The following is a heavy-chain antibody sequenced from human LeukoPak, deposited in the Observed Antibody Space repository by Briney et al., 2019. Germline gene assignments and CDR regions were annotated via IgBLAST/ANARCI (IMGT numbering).Heavy chain of an antibody. CDR2: IYGGGSGST. CDR1: GFTFSKYT. CDR3: AKDFTPDGIWDIDY. J-gene: IGHJ4*02. V-gene: IGHV3-23*01. Sequence: GGSLRLSCVASGFTFSKYTMSWVRQAPGKGLEWVSGIYGGGSGSTFYAESVKGRFTISRDNSKNTLYLQMNSLRDEDTAIYYCAKDFTPDGIWDIDYWGRGTLITVSS. D-gene: IGHD1-14*01.